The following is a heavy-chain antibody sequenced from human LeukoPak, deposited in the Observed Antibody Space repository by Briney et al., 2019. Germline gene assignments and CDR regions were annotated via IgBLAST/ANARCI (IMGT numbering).Heavy chain of an antibody. CDR3: ATDHTGWDPPGY. CDR1: GYTFTGYY. CDR2: INPNSGGT. D-gene: IGHD1-26*01. V-gene: IGHV1-2*02. J-gene: IGHJ4*02. Sequence: ASVKVSCKASGYTFTGYYMHWVRQAPGQGLEWMGWINPNSGGTNYAQKFQGRVTMTRDTSISTAYMELSRLRSDDTAVYYCATDHTGWDPPGYWGQGTLVTVSS.